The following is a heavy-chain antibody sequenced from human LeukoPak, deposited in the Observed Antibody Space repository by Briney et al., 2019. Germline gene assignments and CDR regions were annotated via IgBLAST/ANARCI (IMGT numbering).Heavy chain of an antibody. CDR3: ATPSKFSVVVPAAPPGSFDI. V-gene: IGHV1-69*13. CDR2: IIPIFGTA. J-gene: IGHJ3*02. Sequence: SVKVSCKASGGTFSSYAISWVRQAPGQGLEWMGGIIPIFGTANYALKFQGRVTITADESTSTAYMELSSLRSEDTAVYYCATPSKFSVVVPAAPPGSFDIWGQGTMVTVSS. CDR1: GGTFSSYA. D-gene: IGHD2-2*01.